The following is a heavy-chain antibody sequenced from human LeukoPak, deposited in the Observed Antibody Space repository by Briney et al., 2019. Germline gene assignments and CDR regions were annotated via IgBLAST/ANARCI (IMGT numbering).Heavy chain of an antibody. CDR3: ARDRQLQYFDY. CDR1: GCTFNTYA. Sequence: GGSLRLSCAASGCTFNTYAMNWVRQAPGKGLEWVSAIGGSGDNTYYADSVKGRFTISRDNSKNTLHLQMNSLRAEDTAVYYCARDRQLQYFDYWGQGTLVTVSS. V-gene: IGHV3-23*01. J-gene: IGHJ4*02. CDR2: IGGSGDNT. D-gene: IGHD3-9*01.